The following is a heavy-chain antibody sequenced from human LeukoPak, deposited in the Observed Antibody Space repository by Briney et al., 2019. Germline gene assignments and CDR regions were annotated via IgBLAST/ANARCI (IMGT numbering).Heavy chain of an antibody. Sequence: PSETLSLTCAVYGGSFSGYYWSWIRQPRGKGLEWIGEINHSGSTNYNPSLKSRVTISVDTSKNQFSLKLSSVTAADTAVYYCARIHSEAALGAFDIWGQGTMVTVSS. V-gene: IGHV4-34*01. CDR2: INHSGST. CDR1: GGSFSGYY. CDR3: ARIHSEAALGAFDI. D-gene: IGHD2-15*01. J-gene: IGHJ3*02.